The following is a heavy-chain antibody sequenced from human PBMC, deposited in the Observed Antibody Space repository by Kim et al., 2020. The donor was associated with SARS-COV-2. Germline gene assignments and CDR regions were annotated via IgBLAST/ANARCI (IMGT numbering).Heavy chain of an antibody. V-gene: IGHV3-72*01. CDR1: ELTFSDHY. CDR2: IRNKASSYTT. D-gene: IGHD3-9*01. CDR3: TRVFGSHYDVLTTYWQGAGVY. J-gene: IGHJ4*02. Sequence: GGSLRLSCVVSELTFSDHYMDWVRQAPGKGLEWVGRIRNKASSYTTEYAASVKGRFTISRDDSKKSVYLQMNSLKTEDTAFYYCTRVFGSHYDVLTTYWQGAGVYWGQRTLVTVSS.